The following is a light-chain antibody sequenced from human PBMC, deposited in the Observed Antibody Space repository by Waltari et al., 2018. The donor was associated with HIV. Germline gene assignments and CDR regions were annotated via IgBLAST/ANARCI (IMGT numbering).Light chain of an antibody. J-gene: IGKJ2*01. CDR1: LSISSY. Sequence: DIQMTKPPASLPASVGARVTITCRASLSISSYLTWFQQKPEKAPKLLIYAASAWQSGVPSRFSGSGSGTDFTLTISNLQPEDSATYFCQQSYNIPRTFGQGTQL. V-gene: IGKV1-39*01. CDR2: AAS. CDR3: QQSYNIPRT.